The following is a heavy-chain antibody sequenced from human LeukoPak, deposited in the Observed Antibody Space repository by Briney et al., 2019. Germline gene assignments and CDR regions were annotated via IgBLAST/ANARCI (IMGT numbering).Heavy chain of an antibody. D-gene: IGHD6-13*01. CDR2: IYTSGST. CDR3: ARDGGMGIAAAGVDY. Sequence: SETLSLTCTVSGGSISSYYWSWIRQPAGKGLEWIGRIYTSGSTNYNPSLKSRVTISVDKSKNQFSLKLSSVTAADTAVYYCARDGGMGIAAAGVDYWGQGTLVTVSS. V-gene: IGHV4-4*07. CDR1: GGSISSYY. J-gene: IGHJ4*02.